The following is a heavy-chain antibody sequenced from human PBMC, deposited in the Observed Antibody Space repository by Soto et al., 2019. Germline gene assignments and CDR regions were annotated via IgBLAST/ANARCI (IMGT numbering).Heavy chain of an antibody. J-gene: IGHJ4*02. CDR1: GFNFSNNG. CDR2: IWYDGSGK. D-gene: IGHD6-6*01. Sequence: GGSLRLSCAASGFNFSNNGMHWVRQAPGKGLEWVAVIWYDGSGKYYADSVKGRFTISRDNSKNMLSLQMDSLRAEDTAVYFCARDIASRHFDYWGQGTLVTVSS. CDR3: ARDIASRHFDY. V-gene: IGHV3-33*01.